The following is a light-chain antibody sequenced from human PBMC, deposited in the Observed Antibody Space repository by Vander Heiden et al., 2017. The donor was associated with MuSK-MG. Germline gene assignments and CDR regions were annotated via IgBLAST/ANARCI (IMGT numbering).Light chain of an antibody. CDR2: DAS. V-gene: IGKV3-11*01. CDR3: QQHSNWPPWT. CDR1: QSVSSY. J-gene: IGKJ1*01. Sequence: EIVLTQSPATMSLSPGERATLSCRASQSVSSYLAWYQQKPGQAPRLLIYDASNRATGIPARFSGSGYGTDFTLTISSREPEDSAVYYCQQHSNWPPWTFGQGTKVEIK.